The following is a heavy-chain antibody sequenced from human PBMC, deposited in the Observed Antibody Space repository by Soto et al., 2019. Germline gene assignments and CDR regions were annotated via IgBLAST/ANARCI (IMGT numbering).Heavy chain of an antibody. Sequence: QVQMVESGGGVVQPGTSLRLSCVVTGLTFSGYGMHWVRQAPGKGLAWLADITNNGSSTYYADAVKGRFTVSRHNSTKILYLEMTSPRGDETAMYYFAKGQMGSAWRTVDSWGQGTLVIVSS. CDR1: GLTFSGYG. CDR3: AKGQMGSAWRTVDS. D-gene: IGHD1-26*01. CDR2: ITNNGSST. V-gene: IGHV3-30*18. J-gene: IGHJ5*01.